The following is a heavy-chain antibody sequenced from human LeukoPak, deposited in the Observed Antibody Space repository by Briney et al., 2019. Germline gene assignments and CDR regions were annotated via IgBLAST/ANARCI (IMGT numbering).Heavy chain of an antibody. J-gene: IGHJ4*02. D-gene: IGHD1-26*01. CDR1: GFTFSRYW. Sequence: GGSLRLSCAASGFTFSRYWMSWVRQAPGKGLEWVSVIYSGGSTYYADSVKGRFTISRDNSKNTLYLQMNSLRAEDTAVYYCARGVGSGSRLRAGDYWGQGTLVTVSS. CDR2: IYSGGST. CDR3: ARGVGSGSRLRAGDY. V-gene: IGHV3-53*01.